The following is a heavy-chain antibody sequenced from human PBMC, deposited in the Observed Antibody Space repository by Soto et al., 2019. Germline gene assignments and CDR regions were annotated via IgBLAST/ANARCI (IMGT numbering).Heavy chain of an antibody. CDR3: ARGKLIEDNYSYYCLDI. D-gene: IGHD1-1*01. CDR2: LNGGTGQT. CDR1: GYTFSTYA. Sequence: GASVKVSCKASGYTFSTYAMHWVRQAPGQSLEWMGWLNGGTGQTRYSQKFQDRVIITRDTSASTGYMELSSLTSDDTAVYYCARGKLIEDNYSYYCLDIWGQATTVTVSS. J-gene: IGHJ6*02. V-gene: IGHV1-3*01.